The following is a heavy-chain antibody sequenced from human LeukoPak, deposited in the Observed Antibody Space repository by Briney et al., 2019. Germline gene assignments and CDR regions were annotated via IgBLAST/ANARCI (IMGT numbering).Heavy chain of an antibody. CDR1: GFTFGSYG. J-gene: IGHJ4*02. Sequence: GGSLRLSCAASGFTFGSYGMHWVRQAPGKGLEWVAVIWFDGSDKYYADSVKGRFTISRDNSKNTLSLQMNSLRAEDTAVYYCARIGYCSSTSCYAFDYWGQGTLVTVSS. CDR3: ARIGYCSSTSCYAFDY. V-gene: IGHV3-33*08. D-gene: IGHD2-2*01. CDR2: IWFDGSDK.